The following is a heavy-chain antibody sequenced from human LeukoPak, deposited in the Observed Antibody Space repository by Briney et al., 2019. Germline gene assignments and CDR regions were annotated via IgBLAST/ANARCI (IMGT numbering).Heavy chain of an antibody. Sequence: SETLSVNCTVSGGSISSYYWNWIRQPPGKGLEWIGYIHNTGGTTYNPSLKSRVTISVHTSKNQFFLTLSSVTAADAAVYYCASAALHYDYVWGSYRYAGYFDYWGQGTLVTVSS. CDR3: ASAALHYDYVWGSYRYAGYFDY. CDR2: IHNTGGT. J-gene: IGHJ4*02. V-gene: IGHV4-59*01. CDR1: GGSISSYY. D-gene: IGHD3-16*02.